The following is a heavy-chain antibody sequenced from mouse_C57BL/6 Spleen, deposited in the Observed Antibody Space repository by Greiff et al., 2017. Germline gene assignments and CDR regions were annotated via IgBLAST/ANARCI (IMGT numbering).Heavy chain of an antibody. CDR3: TQSYDSTYNCDY. D-gene: IGHD5-1*01. CDR1: GYTFTSYW. Sequence: QVQLQQPGPELVKPGASVKLSCKASGYTFTSYWMHWVKQRPGRGLEWIGRIDPNSGGTKYNEKFKSKATLTVDKPSSTAYMELSSLTSEDSAVYCGTQSYDSTYNCDYWGQGTTLTVSS. J-gene: IGHJ2*01. V-gene: IGHV1-72*01. CDR2: IDPNSGGT.